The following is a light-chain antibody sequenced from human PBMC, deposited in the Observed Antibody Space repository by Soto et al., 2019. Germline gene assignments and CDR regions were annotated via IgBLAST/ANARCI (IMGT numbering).Light chain of an antibody. V-gene: IGLV2-14*03. CDR3: SSYTTSSTLV. Sequence: QSALTQPASVSGSPGQSITISCTGTSSDIGGYNFVSWYQQHPDKAPKLMIYDVTNRPPGLSDRFSGSKSGKTASLTISGLQAEDEADYYCSSYTTSSTLVFGGGTKLTVL. CDR2: DVT. J-gene: IGLJ3*02. CDR1: SSDIGGYNF.